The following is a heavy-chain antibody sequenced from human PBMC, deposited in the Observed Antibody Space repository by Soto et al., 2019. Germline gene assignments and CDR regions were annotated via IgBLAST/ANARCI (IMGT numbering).Heavy chain of an antibody. Sequence: ASVKVSCKASGYTFTSYAMHCVRQAPGQRLEWMGWINAGNGNTKYSQKFRGRVTITRDTSASTAYMELSSLRSEDTAVYYCARDGRYCSGGSCRYYYYYYMEVWGKGTTVTVSS. D-gene: IGHD2-15*01. CDR3: ARDGRYCSGGSCRYYYYYYMEV. V-gene: IGHV1-3*01. CDR1: GYTFTSYA. J-gene: IGHJ6*03. CDR2: INAGNGNT.